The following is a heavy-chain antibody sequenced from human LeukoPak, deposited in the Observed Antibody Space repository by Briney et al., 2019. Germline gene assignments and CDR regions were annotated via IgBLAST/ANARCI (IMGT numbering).Heavy chain of an antibody. Sequence: QTLSLTCAISGDSVSRNSVAWNWIRQSPSRGLEWLGRTYYRSKWYNDYAVSVRSRMSINPDTSKNQFSLQLNSVTPEDTAVYYCARGQYSAHDYWGQGTLVTVSS. V-gene: IGHV6-1*01. D-gene: IGHD4-11*01. CDR3: ARGQYSAHDY. CDR2: TYYRSKWYN. CDR1: GDSVSRNSVA. J-gene: IGHJ4*02.